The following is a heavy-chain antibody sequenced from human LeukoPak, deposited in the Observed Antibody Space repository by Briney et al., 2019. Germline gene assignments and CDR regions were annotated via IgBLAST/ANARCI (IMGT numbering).Heavy chain of an antibody. CDR2: MNPNSGNT. CDR3: ARELSAMVIAFDI. CDR1: GYTFTSYD. V-gene: IGHV1-8*01. Sequence: ASVKVSCKASGYTFTSYDINWVRQATGQGLEWMGWMNPNSGNTGYAQKFQGRVTMTRNTSISTAYMELSSLRSEDTAVYYCARELSAMVIAFDIWGQGTMVTVSS. J-gene: IGHJ3*02. D-gene: IGHD5-18*01.